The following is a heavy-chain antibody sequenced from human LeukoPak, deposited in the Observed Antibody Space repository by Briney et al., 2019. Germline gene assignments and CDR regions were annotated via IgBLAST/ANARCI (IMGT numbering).Heavy chain of an antibody. J-gene: IGHJ3*02. V-gene: IGHV4-59*08. CDR1: GGSISSYY. D-gene: IGHD3-22*01. Sequence: SETLSLTCTVSGGSISSYYWSWIRQPPGKGLEWIGYIYYSGSTNYNPSLKSRVTISVDTSKNQFSLKLSSVTAADTAVYYCARTYYYDSSGPDAFDIWGQGTMVTVSS. CDR3: ARTYYYDSSGPDAFDI. CDR2: IYYSGST.